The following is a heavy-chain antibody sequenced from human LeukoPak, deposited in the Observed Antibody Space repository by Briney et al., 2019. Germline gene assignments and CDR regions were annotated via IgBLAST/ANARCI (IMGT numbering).Heavy chain of an antibody. CDR2: IGGSGSST. CDR1: GFTFSNHA. D-gene: IGHD3-10*01. Sequence: GGSLRLSCAASGFTFSNHAMSWVRQAPGKGPEWVSSIGGSGSSTYYADSVKGRFTISRDNSKNTLDLQMNSLRAEDTAVYYCARDPNTMVPLSWFDPWGQGTLVTVSS. CDR3: ARDPNTMVPLSWFDP. J-gene: IGHJ5*02. V-gene: IGHV3-23*01.